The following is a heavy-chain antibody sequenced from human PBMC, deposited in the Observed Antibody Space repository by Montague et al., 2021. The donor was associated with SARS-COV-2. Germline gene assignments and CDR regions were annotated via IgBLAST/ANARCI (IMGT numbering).Heavy chain of an antibody. Sequence: SLRLSCAASGFTFSSYSMNWVRQAPGKGLEWVSSISSSSSYIYYADSVKGRFTISRDNAKNSLYLRMNSLRAEDTAVYYCARTLTTVTSDYFDYWGQGTLVTVSS. CDR1: GFTFSSYS. V-gene: IGHV3-21*01. CDR3: ARTLTTVTSDYFDY. CDR2: ISSSSSYI. J-gene: IGHJ4*02. D-gene: IGHD4-17*01.